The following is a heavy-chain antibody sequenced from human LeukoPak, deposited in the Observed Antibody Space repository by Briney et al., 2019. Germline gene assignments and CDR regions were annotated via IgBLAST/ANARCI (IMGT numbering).Heavy chain of an antibody. V-gene: IGHV3-11*04. CDR1: GFTFSDYY. CDR3: ATAKGATSKIDI. D-gene: IGHD1-26*01. J-gene: IGHJ3*02. CDR2: ISSSGSTI. Sequence: PGGSLRLSCAAPGFTFSDYYMSWIRQAPGKGLEWVSYISSSGSTIYYADSVKGRFTISRDNAKNSLYLQMNSLRAEDTAVYYCATAKGATSKIDIWGQGTMVTVSS.